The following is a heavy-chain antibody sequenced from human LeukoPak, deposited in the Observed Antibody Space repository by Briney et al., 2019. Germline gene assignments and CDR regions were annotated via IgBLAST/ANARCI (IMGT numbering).Heavy chain of an antibody. CDR2: ISGSGGST. J-gene: IGHJ4*02. CDR3: AKMWAHYYDSSGYLSLFDY. Sequence: QTGGSLRLSCAASGFTFSSYAMSWVRQAPGKGLEWVSAISGSGGSTYYADSVKGRFTISRDNSKNTLYLQMNSLRAEDTAVYYCAKMWAHYYDSSGYLSLFDYWGQGTLVTVSS. V-gene: IGHV3-23*01. CDR1: GFTFSSYA. D-gene: IGHD3-22*01.